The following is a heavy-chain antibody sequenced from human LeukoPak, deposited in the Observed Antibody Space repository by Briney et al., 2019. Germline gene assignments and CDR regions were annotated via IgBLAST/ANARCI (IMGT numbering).Heavy chain of an antibody. CDR1: GFTFSDYS. CDR2: ISGDSRYI. J-gene: IGHJ4*02. Sequence: GGSLRLSCAASGFTFSDYSLNWVRQAPGKGLEWVSCISGDSRYIYYADSVKGRSTISRDNARNSLYLHMNSLRAEDTAVYYCARGPFSSSWSEFDYWGQGTLVTVSS. D-gene: IGHD6-13*01. CDR3: ARGPFSSSWSEFDY. V-gene: IGHV3-21*06.